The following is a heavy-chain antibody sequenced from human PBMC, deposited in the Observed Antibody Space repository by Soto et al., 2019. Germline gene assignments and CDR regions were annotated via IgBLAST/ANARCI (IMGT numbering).Heavy chain of an antibody. CDR1: GGSISAYY. CDR3: ARGSGPSASPGTYGDY. V-gene: IGHV4-34*01. J-gene: IGHJ4*02. Sequence: VRLQQWGAGMLQPSETLSLTCAVYGGSISAYYWNWIRQPPGKGLEWIGEINRSGGTNYNPSLRSRVTISVDTSKNQFSLKLTSVTAADTAVYHCARGSGPSASPGTYGDYWAQGTLVTVSS. D-gene: IGHD6-13*01. CDR2: INRSGGT.